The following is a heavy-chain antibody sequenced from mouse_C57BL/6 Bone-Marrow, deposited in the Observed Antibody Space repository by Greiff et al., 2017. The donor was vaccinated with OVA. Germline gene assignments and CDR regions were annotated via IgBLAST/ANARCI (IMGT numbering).Heavy chain of an antibody. J-gene: IGHJ4*01. CDR1: GYTFTGYW. D-gene: IGHD2-4*01. V-gene: IGHV1-9*01. CDR3: ARGLYYDYDGDYYAMDY. CDR2: ILPGSGST. Sequence: VNVVESGAELMKPGASVKLSCKATGYTFTGYWIEWVKQRPGHGLEWIGEILPGSGSTNYNEKFKGKATFTADTSSNTAYMQLSSLTTEDSAIYYCARGLYYDYDGDYYAMDYWGQGTSVTVSS.